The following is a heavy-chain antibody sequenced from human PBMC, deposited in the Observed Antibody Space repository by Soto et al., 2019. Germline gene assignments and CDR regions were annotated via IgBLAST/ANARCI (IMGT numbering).Heavy chain of an antibody. Sequence: EVQLLESGGGLVQPGGSLRLSCAASGFTFRDYAMGWVRQAPGKGLAWVSSISDSGGSTYYADSVKGRFTISRDNSKNTLHLQMNSLRADDTDGYYSAKDYGSGSYSPWGQGTPVTVAS. CDR2: ISDSGGST. J-gene: IGHJ5*02. CDR1: GFTFRDYA. V-gene: IGHV3-23*01. CDR3: AKDYGSGSYSP. D-gene: IGHD3-10*01.